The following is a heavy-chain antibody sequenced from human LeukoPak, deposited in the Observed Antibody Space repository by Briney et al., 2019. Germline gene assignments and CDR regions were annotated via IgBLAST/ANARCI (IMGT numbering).Heavy chain of an antibody. D-gene: IGHD3-22*01. J-gene: IGHJ4*02. CDR2: INPSGGST. CDR1: GYTFTCYY. Sequence: ASVKVSCKASGYTFTCYYMHWVRQAPGQGLEWMGIINPSGGSTSYAQKFQGRVTMTRDTSTSTVYMELSSLRSEDTAVYYCARDRIGGSSGYYCRPLDYWGQGTLVTVSS. CDR3: ARDRIGGSSGYYCRPLDY. V-gene: IGHV1-46*03.